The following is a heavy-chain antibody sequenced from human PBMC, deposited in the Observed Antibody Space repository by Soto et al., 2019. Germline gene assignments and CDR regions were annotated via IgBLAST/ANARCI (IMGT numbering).Heavy chain of an antibody. CDR3: ARRVNWNYGYYYYYMDV. V-gene: IGHV4-34*01. Sequence: PSETLSLTCAVYGGSFSGYYWSWIRQPPGKGLEWIGEINHSGSTNYNPSLKSRVTISVDTSKNQFSLKLSSVTAADTAVYYCARRVNWNYGYYYYYMDVWGKGTTVTVSS. CDR1: GGSFSGYY. J-gene: IGHJ6*03. CDR2: INHSGST. D-gene: IGHD1-7*01.